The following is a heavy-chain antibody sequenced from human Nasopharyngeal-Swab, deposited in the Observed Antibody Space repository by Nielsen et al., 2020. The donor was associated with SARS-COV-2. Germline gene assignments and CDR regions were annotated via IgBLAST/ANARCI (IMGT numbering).Heavy chain of an antibody. V-gene: IGHV1-3*01. CDR3: ARDGSSWYRGWFDP. CDR2: INAGNGNT. D-gene: IGHD6-13*01. J-gene: IGHJ5*02. CDR1: GYTFTSYA. Sequence: ASVKVSCKAPGYTFTSYAMHWVRQAPGQRLEWMGWINAGNGNTKYSQKFQGRVTITADESTSTAYMELSSLRSEDTAVYYCARDGSSWYRGWFDPWGQGTLVTVSS.